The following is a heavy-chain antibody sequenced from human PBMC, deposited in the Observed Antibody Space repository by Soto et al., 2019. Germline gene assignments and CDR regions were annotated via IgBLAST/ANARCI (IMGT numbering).Heavy chain of an antibody. CDR2: MSSSGSTI. V-gene: IGHV3-11*01. D-gene: IGHD3-3*01. CDR3: ARDERDGYYSY. J-gene: IGHJ4*02. Sequence: QVQLVESGGGLVKPGGSLRLSCAASGFIFSHYYMSWIRQAPGKGLEWISYMSSSGSTIYYADSVKGRFTISRDNARNSLYLQMNSLRAEDTAVYYCARDERDGYYSYWGQGTLVTVSS. CDR1: GFIFSHYY.